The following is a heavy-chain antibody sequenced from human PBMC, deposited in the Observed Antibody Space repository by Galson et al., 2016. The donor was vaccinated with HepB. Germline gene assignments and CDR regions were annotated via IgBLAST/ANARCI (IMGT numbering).Heavy chain of an antibody. CDR2: IDWANDK. D-gene: IGHD3-22*01. V-gene: IGHV2-70*04. CDR1: GFSLSSSTMR. J-gene: IGHJ4*02. CDR3: NLYYYDSSGHRFDY. Sequence: PALVKPTQTLTLTCTISGFSLSSSTMRVSWIRQPPGKALEWLARIDWANDKFYSTSLKTRLTISKDTSRNQVVLTMTNMDPVDTATYYCNLYYYDSSGHRFDYWGQGTLVTVSS.